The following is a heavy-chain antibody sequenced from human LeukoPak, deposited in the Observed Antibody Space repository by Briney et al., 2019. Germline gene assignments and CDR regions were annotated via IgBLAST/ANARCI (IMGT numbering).Heavy chain of an antibody. Sequence: GSLRLSCAASGFTFSSYAMSWVRQAPGKGLEWVSAIIGSGYSTYYADSVKGRFTIYRDNSKNTLYLKMNSLRAEDTAVYYCAKEAGYSGYDYPDYWGQGTLVTVSS. D-gene: IGHD5-12*01. CDR3: AKEAGYSGYDYPDY. CDR2: IIGSGYST. CDR1: GFTFSSYA. J-gene: IGHJ4*02. V-gene: IGHV3-23*01.